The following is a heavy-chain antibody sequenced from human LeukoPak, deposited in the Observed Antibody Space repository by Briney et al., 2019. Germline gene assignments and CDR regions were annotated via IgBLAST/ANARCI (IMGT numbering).Heavy chain of an antibody. V-gene: IGHV3-7*01. CDR1: GFTFSNYW. Sequence: GGSLRLSCAASGFTFSNYWMNWVRQAPGKGLEWVANIKQDGGEKSYVDSVKGRFTISRDNAKNSLYLQMNSLRAEDTAVYYCARWVVVAATDYFDYWGQGTLVTVSS. CDR2: IKQDGGEK. J-gene: IGHJ4*02. D-gene: IGHD2-15*01. CDR3: ARWVVVAATDYFDY.